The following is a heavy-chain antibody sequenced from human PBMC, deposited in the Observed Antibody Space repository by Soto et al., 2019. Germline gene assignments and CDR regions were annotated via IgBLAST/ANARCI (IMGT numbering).Heavy chain of an antibody. CDR3: ARDHYCSGGSCYSDY. CDR1: GGSISSYY. V-gene: IGHV4-4*07. J-gene: IGHJ4*02. Sequence: PSETLALTCTFSGGSISSYYWSWIGQPAGKGLEWIGRIYTSGSTNYNPSLKSRVTMSVDTSKNQFSLKLSSVTAADTAVYYCARDHYCSGGSCYSDYWGQGTLVTVSS. D-gene: IGHD2-15*01. CDR2: IYTSGST.